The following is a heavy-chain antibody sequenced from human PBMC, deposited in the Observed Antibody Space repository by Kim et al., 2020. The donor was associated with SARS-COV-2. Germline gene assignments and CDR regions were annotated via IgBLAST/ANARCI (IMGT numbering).Heavy chain of an antibody. CDR3: GAGWGLDQ. D-gene: IGHD2-21*02. J-gene: IGHJ4*02. Sequence: GSEKNYVDSGKGRITISRDNAKNSLFLQMNRLRGEETGVYYCGAGWGLDQWGQGTLVTVSS. V-gene: IGHV3-7*01. CDR2: GSEK.